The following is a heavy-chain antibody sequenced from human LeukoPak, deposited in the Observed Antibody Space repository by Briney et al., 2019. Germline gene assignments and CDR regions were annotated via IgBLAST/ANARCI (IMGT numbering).Heavy chain of an antibody. Sequence: ASVKVSCTASGYTFTSYYMHWVRQAPGQGLEWMGIINPSAGSTTYAQKFQGRVTMTRDTATSTVYMELSSLRSEDTAVYYCARAHYASSNIKVPFDVWGKGTTVTVSS. CDR1: GYTFTSYY. CDR3: ARAHYASSNIKVPFDV. D-gene: IGHD3-22*01. J-gene: IGHJ6*04. V-gene: IGHV1-46*01. CDR2: INPSAGST.